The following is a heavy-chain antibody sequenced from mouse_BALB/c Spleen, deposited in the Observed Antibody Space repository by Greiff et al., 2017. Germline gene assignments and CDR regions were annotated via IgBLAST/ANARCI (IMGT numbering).Heavy chain of an antibody. Sequence: EVKVEESGGGLVKPGGSLKLSCAASGFTFSSYTMSWVRQTPEKRLEWVATISSGGSYTYYPDSVKGRFTISRDNAKNTLYLQMSSLKSEDTAMYYCTRDGTMITTAWFAYWGQGTLVTVSA. J-gene: IGHJ3*01. CDR1: GFTFSSYT. CDR3: TRDGTMITTAWFAY. V-gene: IGHV5-6-4*01. CDR2: ISSGGSYT. D-gene: IGHD2-4*01.